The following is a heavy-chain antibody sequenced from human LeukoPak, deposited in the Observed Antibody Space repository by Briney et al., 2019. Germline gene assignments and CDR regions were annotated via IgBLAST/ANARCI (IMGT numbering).Heavy chain of an antibody. Sequence: RGCLRLSCAASGSTFSSYAMSWVRQAPGKGLEWVSAICGSGGSTYYADSVKGRFTISRDNSKNTLYVQMDSLRAEDTAVYYCAKDRDYDIVTGYYPRRWFDPWGQGTLVTVSS. V-gene: IGHV3-23*01. D-gene: IGHD3-9*01. CDR3: AKDRDYDIVTGYYPRRWFDP. J-gene: IGHJ5*02. CDR1: GSTFSSYA. CDR2: ICGSGGST.